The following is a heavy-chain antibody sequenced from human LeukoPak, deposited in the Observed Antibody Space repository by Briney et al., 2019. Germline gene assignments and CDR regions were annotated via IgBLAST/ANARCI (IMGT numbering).Heavy chain of an antibody. D-gene: IGHD3-22*01. Sequence: GGSLRLSCAASGFTFSSYAMSWVRQAPGKGLEWVSAISGSGGSTYYADFVKGRFIIFRDNSKNTLYLQMNSLRAEDTAVYYCASTGARYYYDSSGYYSFDYWGQGTLVTVSS. CDR2: ISGSGGST. CDR1: GFTFSSYA. V-gene: IGHV3-23*01. CDR3: ASTGARYYYDSSGYYSFDY. J-gene: IGHJ4*02.